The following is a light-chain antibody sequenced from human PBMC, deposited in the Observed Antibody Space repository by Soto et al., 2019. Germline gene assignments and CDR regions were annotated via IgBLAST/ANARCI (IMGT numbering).Light chain of an antibody. CDR3: AAWDDSLSGVV. J-gene: IGLJ2*01. CDR2: SND. V-gene: IGLV1-47*02. Sequence: QSVVTQPPSVSGTPGQRVTIFCSGRRSNIGSNLVYWYQQLPGTAPKLLIFSNDQRPSGVPDRFSGSRSGTSASLAISGLRPEDEGDYYCAAWDDSLSGVVFGGGTKLTVL. CDR1: RSNIGSNL.